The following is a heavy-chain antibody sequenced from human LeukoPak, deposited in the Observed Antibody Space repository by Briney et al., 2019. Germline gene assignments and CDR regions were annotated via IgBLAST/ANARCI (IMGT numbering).Heavy chain of an antibody. CDR1: GFTFSSYA. CDR3: AQDPLRRYCSSTSCYTGSFDY. Sequence: PGGSLRLXCAASGFTFSSYAMSWVRQAPGKGLELVSAISGSGGSTYYADSLKGRFTISRDNSKNMPSLQLTRLRAEAAAVYSCAQDPLRRYCSSTSCYTGSFDYWGHGTLVTVSS. J-gene: IGHJ4*01. CDR2: ISGSGGST. D-gene: IGHD2-2*02. V-gene: IGHV3-23*01.